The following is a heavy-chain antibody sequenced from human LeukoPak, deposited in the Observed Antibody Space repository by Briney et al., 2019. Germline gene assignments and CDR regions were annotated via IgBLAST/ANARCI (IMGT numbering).Heavy chain of an antibody. J-gene: IGHJ5*02. V-gene: IGHV1-69*01. CDR1: GGTFSNYA. CDR3: ARGPQGGYNYNWFDP. CDR2: IIPIFGTA. Sequence: SVKVSCKASGGTFSNYAITWVRQAPGQGLEWMGGIIPIFGTANYAQKFQGRVTITVDESTTTVYMEMSRLRSEDTAVYYCARGPQGGYNYNWFDPWGQGTLVTVSS. D-gene: IGHD5-24*01.